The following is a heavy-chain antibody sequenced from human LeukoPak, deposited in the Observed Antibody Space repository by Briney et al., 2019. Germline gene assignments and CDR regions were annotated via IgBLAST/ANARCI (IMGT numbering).Heavy chain of an antibody. CDR1: GFTFSSYG. CDR2: ISGSGGSI. J-gene: IGHJ4*02. V-gene: IGHV3-23*01. CDR3: AKDGGQGADY. Sequence: PGGSLRLSCEASGFTFSSYGMSWVRQAPGKGLEWVSGISGSGGSIYYADSVKGRFTISRDNSKNTLYLQMNSLRAEDTAVYYCAKDGGQGADYWGQGTLVTVSS. D-gene: IGHD3-16*01.